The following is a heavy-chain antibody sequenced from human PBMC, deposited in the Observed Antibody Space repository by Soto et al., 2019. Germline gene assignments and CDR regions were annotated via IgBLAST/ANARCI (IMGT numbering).Heavy chain of an antibody. CDR2: IYPGDSDT. J-gene: IGHJ6*02. Sequence: GESLKISCKGSGYSFTSYWIGWVRQMPGKGLEWMGIIYPGDSDTRYSPSFQGQVTISADKSISTAYLQWSSLKASDTAMYYCARPRYDFWSGYYPGDYGMEVWGQGTTVTVPS. V-gene: IGHV5-51*01. CDR1: GYSFTSYW. CDR3: ARPRYDFWSGYYPGDYGMEV. D-gene: IGHD3-3*01.